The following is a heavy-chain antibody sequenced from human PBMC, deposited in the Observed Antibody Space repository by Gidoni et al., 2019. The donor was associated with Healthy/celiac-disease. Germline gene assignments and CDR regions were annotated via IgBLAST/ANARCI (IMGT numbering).Heavy chain of an antibody. D-gene: IGHD4-17*01. J-gene: IGHJ4*02. V-gene: IGHV4-4*02. CDR3: ARVDYGDYGCFDY. CDR1: GGSISSSHW. Sequence: QVQLQESCPGLVKPSVTLSLTCAVSGGSISSSHWWSWVRQPPGQGLEWIGEIYHSGSTNYNPSLKSRVTKSVDKYKNQFSLKLSSVTAADTAVYYCARVDYGDYGCFDYWGQGTLVTVSS. CDR2: IYHSGST.